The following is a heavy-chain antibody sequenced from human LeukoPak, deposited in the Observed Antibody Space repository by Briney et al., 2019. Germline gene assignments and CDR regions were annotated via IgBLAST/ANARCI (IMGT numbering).Heavy chain of an antibody. CDR2: ISSSSSTI. J-gene: IGHJ3*02. CDR1: GFTFSSYS. Sequence: PGGSLRLSRAASGFTFSSYSMTWVRQAPGKGLEWVSYISSSSSTIYYADSVKGRFTISRDNAKNSLYLQMNSLRAEDTAVYYCARDRLYYYDSSGYPDAFDIWGQGTMVTVSS. CDR3: ARDRLYYYDSSGYPDAFDI. D-gene: IGHD3-22*01. V-gene: IGHV3-48*01.